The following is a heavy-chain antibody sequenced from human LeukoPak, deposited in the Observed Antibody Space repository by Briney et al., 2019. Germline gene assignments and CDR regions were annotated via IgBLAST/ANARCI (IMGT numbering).Heavy chain of an antibody. V-gene: IGHV3-7*05. D-gene: IGHD1-26*01. Sequence: GGSLRLSCAAAGFNFSSYWMTWVRQAPGKGLEWVANIKQDGSEKYYVDSVKGRFTISRDNAKNSLYLQMNSLRAEDTAVYYCARVRSYFNWFDPWGQGTLVTVSS. J-gene: IGHJ5*02. CDR1: GFNFSSYW. CDR3: ARVRSYFNWFDP. CDR2: IKQDGSEK.